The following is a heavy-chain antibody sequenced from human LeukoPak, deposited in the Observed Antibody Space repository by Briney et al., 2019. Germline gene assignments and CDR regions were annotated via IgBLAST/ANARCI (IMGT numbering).Heavy chain of an antibody. Sequence: SSETLSLTCTVSGGSISSYYWSWIRQPPGKGLEWIGYIYYSGSTNYNPSLKSRVTISVDTSKNQFSLKLSSVTAADTAVYYCARAPSGRLGDYWGQGTPVTVSS. V-gene: IGHV4-59*01. CDR3: ARAPSGRLGDY. CDR1: GGSISSYY. J-gene: IGHJ4*02. CDR2: IYYSGST.